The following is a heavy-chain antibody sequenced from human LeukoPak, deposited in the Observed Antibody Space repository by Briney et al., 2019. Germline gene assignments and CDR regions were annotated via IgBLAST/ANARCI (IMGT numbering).Heavy chain of an antibody. CDR2: INPSGGRT. J-gene: IGHJ4*02. D-gene: IGHD3-22*01. V-gene: IGHV1-46*01. Sequence: ASVKVSCKASGGTFSSYAISWVRQAPGQGLEWMGIINPSGGRTSYAQKFQGRVTMTRDTSTSTVYMELSSLRSEDTAVYYCARGYYDSSGYDYWGQGTLVTVSS. CDR3: ARGYYDSSGYDY. CDR1: GGTFSSYA.